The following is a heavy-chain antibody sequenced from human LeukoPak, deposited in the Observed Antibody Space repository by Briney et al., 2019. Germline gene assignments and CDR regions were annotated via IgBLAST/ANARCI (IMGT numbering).Heavy chain of an antibody. J-gene: IGHJ5*02. Sequence: ASVKVSCKVSGYTLTELSMHWVRQAPGKGLEWMGGFDPEDGETIYAQKFQGRVTMTEDTSTDTAYMELSSLRSEDTAVYYCATASMARGAPNWFDPWGQGTLVTVSS. CDR1: GYTLTELS. CDR3: ATASMARGAPNWFDP. D-gene: IGHD3-10*01. CDR2: FDPEDGET. V-gene: IGHV1-24*01.